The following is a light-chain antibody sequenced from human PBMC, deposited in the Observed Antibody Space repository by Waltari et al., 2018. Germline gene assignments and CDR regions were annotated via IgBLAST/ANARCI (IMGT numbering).Light chain of an antibody. CDR2: NGY. J-gene: IGKJ1*01. V-gene: IGKV3-20*01. Sequence: EIVLTQSPGTLSLSPGERATLSCRASQSLSSNYVAWFQQKPGQAPRVVIFNGYNRGTSVPDRFSGSVSGTDFTLTISELEPEDLAIYYCQQYADSPPWTFGQGTNVEFK. CDR3: QQYADSPPWT. CDR1: QSLSSNY.